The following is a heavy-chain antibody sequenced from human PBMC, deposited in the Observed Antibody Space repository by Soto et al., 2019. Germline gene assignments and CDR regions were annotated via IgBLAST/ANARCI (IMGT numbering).Heavy chain of an antibody. V-gene: IGHV1-69*06. Sequence: QVQLVQSGAEVKKPGSSVKVSCKASGGTFSSYAISWVRQAPGQGLEWMGGIIPTFGKANYAQKFQGRVTITADKSTSTAYMELSSLRSEDTAVYYCARARGLGYCSGGSCLHFDYWGQGTLVTVSS. J-gene: IGHJ4*02. D-gene: IGHD2-15*01. CDR2: IIPTFGKA. CDR3: ARARGLGYCSGGSCLHFDY. CDR1: GGTFSSYA.